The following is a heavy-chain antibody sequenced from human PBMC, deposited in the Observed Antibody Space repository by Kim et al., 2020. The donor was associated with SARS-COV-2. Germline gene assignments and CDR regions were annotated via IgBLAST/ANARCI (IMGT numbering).Heavy chain of an antibody. J-gene: IGHJ4*02. D-gene: IGHD3-3*01. CDR3: ARRSENFYALDY. V-gene: IGHV5-51*01. Sequence: RYNPSFEDQVVLSVDKSTNTAYLQWSSLKSSDTAVYFCARRSENFYALDYWGQGTLVTVSS.